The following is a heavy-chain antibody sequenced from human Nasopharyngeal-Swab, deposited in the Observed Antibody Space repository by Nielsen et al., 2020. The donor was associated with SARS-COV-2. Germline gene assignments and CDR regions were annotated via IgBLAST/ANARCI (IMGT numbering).Heavy chain of an antibody. V-gene: IGHV5-51*01. CDR1: GYSFTSYW. J-gene: IGHJ4*02. Sequence: GGSLRLSCKGSGYSFTSYWIGWVRQMPGKGLEWMGIIYHGDSDTRYSPSFQGQVTISADKSISTAYLQWSSLKASDTAMYYCARRVGYCSGGSCYFDYWGQGTLVTVSS. D-gene: IGHD2-15*01. CDR2: IYHGDSDT. CDR3: ARRVGYCSGGSCYFDY.